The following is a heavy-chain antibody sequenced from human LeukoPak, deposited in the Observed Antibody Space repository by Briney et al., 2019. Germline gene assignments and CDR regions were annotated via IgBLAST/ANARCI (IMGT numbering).Heavy chain of an antibody. CDR1: GYTFTSYA. CDR3: ARGGPYSSGWYGDDYFDY. J-gene: IGHJ4*02. D-gene: IGHD6-19*01. Sequence: ASVKVSCKASGYTFTSYAMNWVRQAPGQGLEWMGWINTNTGNPTYAQGFTGRFVFSLDTSVCTAYLQISSLRAEDTAVYYCARGGPYSSGWYGDDYFDYWGQGTLVTVSS. V-gene: IGHV7-4-1*02. CDR2: INTNTGNP.